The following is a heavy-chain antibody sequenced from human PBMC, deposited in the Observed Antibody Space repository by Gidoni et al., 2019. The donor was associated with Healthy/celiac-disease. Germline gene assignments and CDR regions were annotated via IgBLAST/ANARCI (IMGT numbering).Heavy chain of an antibody. J-gene: IGHJ4*02. CDR2: IYYSGST. Sequence: QVQLQASGPGLVQPSETLSLTCPVSGASISSYYWSWIRQPPGKGLELIGYIYYSGSTNYNPSLKSRVTISVDTSKNQFSLKLSSVTAADTAVYYWARARMEQLVLVGAFDYWGQGTLVTVSS. D-gene: IGHD6-6*01. V-gene: IGHV4-59*01. CDR1: GASISSYY. CDR3: ARARMEQLVLVGAFDY.